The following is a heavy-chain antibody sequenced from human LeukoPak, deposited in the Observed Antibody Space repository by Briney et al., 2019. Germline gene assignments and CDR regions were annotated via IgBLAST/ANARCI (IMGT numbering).Heavy chain of an antibody. J-gene: IGHJ5*02. CDR1: GYTFTSYY. CDR2: INPSGGST. V-gene: IGHV1-46*01. CDR3: ARLFDP. Sequence: ASVKVSCKASGYTFTSYYMHWVRQAPGQGLEWMGIINPSGGSTSYAQKFQGRVTMTRDTSTSTVYMELSSLSSVTAADTAVYYCARLFDPWGQGTLVTVSS.